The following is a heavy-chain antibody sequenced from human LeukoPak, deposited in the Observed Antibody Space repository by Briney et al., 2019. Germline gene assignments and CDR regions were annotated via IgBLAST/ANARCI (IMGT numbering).Heavy chain of an antibody. CDR2: ISSSSSYI. V-gene: IGHV3-21*01. CDR3: ARDGFAAAGTRYFQH. CDR1: GFTFSSYS. J-gene: IGHJ1*01. D-gene: IGHD6-13*01. Sequence: GGSLRLSCAASGFTFSSYSMNWVRQAPGKGLEWVSSISSSSSYIYYADSVKGRFTISRDNAKNSLYLQMNSLRAEDTAVYYCARDGFAAAGTRYFQHWGRAPWSPSPQ.